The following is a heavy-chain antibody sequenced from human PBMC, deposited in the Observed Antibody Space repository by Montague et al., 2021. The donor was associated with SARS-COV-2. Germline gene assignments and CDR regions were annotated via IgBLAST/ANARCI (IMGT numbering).Heavy chain of an antibody. D-gene: IGHD3-3*01. CDR2: ISYAGRT. CDR3: ARGQVTVSGVLIFIPAAGHLDG. V-gene: IGHV4-39*02. J-gene: IGHJ3*01. CDR1: GGSISSPDYY. Sequence: SETLSLTCTVSGGSISSPDYYWGWIRQSPGKGLEWIGSISYAGRTYYNPSLKSRVSFSMDTSKNHFSLSLNSVTAADTAAYYCARGQVTVSGVLIFIPAAGHLDGWGQGTSVTVSS.